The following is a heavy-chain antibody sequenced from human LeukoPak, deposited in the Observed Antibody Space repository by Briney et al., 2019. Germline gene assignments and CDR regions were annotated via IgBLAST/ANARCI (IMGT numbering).Heavy chain of an antibody. J-gene: IGHJ4*02. CDR3: ARDANYDYVWGSYPGAE. CDR2: ISSSGSTI. CDR1: GFTFSDYY. D-gene: IGHD3-16*01. Sequence: GGSLRLSCAASGFTFSDYYMSWIRQAPGKGLEWVSYISSSGSTIYYADSVKGRFTISRDNAKNSLYLQMNSLRAEDTAVYYCARDANYDYVWGSYPGAEGGQGTLVTVSS. V-gene: IGHV3-11*01.